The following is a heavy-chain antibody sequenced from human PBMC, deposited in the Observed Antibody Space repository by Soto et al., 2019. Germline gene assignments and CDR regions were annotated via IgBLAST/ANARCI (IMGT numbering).Heavy chain of an antibody. J-gene: IGHJ4*02. D-gene: IGHD2-15*01. V-gene: IGHV5-10-1*01. CDR2: FDASYSST. CDR3: ARGVKMATPHQYYFDY. CDR1: GYSFTSYW. Sequence: HGESLKISFKGSGYSFTSYWITWVRHMPGKGLEWRVSFDASYSSTNYSPSFRGHVTISSDRSTNTAYLQGSSLRASDTARCDLARGVKMATPHQYYFDYWGQGTMVTVSS.